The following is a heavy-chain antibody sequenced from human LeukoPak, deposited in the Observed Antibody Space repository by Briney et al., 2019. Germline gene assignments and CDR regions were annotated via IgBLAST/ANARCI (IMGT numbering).Heavy chain of an antibody. D-gene: IGHD5-18*01. CDR3: ARTTEGGYTYDYFYYYYMDV. V-gene: IGHV4-59*01. CDR2: IYYSGST. Sequence: PSETLSLTCTVSGGSISSYYWSWIRQPPGKGLEWIGYIYYSGSTNYNPSLKSRVTISVDSSKNQFSLRLSSVTAADTAVYYCARTTEGGYTYDYFYYYYMDVWGKGTTVTISS. J-gene: IGHJ6*03. CDR1: GGSISSYY.